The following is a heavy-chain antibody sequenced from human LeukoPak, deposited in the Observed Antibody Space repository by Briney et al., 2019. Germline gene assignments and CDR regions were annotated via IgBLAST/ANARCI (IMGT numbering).Heavy chain of an antibody. CDR2: INHSGST. J-gene: IGHJ6*04. V-gene: IGHV4-34*01. CDR1: GGSFSGYY. D-gene: IGHD3-16*01. Sequence: PSETLSLTCAVYGGSFSGYYWSWIRQPPGKGLEWIGEINHSGSTNYNPSLKSRVTISVDTSKNQFSLKLSSVTAADTAVYYCARVNPLTFGEDVWGKGTTVTISS. CDR3: ARVNPLTFGEDV.